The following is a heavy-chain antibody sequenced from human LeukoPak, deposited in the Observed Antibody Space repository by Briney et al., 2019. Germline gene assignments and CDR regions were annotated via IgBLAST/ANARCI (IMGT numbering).Heavy chain of an antibody. J-gene: IGHJ5*02. CDR3: ARDYCSGGSCYSDWFDP. CDR2: ISTYNGNT. Sequence: ASVKVSCKASGYTFTSYGISWVRQAPGQGLEWMGWISTYNGNTNYAQKLQGRVTMTTDTSTSTAYMELRSLRSDDTAVYYCARDYCSGGSCYSDWFDPWGQGTLVTVSS. V-gene: IGHV1-18*01. CDR1: GYTFTSYG. D-gene: IGHD2-15*01.